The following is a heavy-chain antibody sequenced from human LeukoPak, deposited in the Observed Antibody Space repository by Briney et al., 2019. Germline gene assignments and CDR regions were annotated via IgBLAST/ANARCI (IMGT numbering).Heavy chain of an antibody. CDR3: ARASMVRGVDY. Sequence: SETLSLTCTVSGGSISSYYWSWIRQPPGKGLEWIGYIYYGGSTNYNPPLKSRVTISVDTSKNQFSLKLSSVTAADTAVYYCARASMVRGVDYWGQGTLVTVSS. V-gene: IGHV4-59*01. CDR1: GGSISSYY. D-gene: IGHD3-10*01. CDR2: IYYGGST. J-gene: IGHJ4*02.